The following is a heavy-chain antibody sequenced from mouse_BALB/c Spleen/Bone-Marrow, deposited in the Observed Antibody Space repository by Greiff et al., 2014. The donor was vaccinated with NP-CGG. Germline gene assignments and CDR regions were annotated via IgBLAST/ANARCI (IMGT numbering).Heavy chain of an antibody. V-gene: IGHV2-9*02. CDR2: IWADGST. CDR1: GFSLTSYG. Sequence: QVQLQQSGPGLVAPSQSLSITCTVSGFSLTSYGVHWVRQPPGKGLEWLGVIWADGSTNYNSALMSRLSIRKDNSKSQVFFKMNSLQTDDTAMYYCARITTATGAMDYWGQGTSVTVSS. CDR3: ARITTATGAMDY. J-gene: IGHJ4*01. D-gene: IGHD1-2*01.